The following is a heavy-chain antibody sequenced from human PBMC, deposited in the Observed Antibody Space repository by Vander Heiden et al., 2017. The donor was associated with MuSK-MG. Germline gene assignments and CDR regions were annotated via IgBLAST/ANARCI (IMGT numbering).Heavy chain of an antibody. CDR2: INPSGGST. Sequence: QVQLVQSGAEVKKPGASVKVSCKASGCTSTSYYMHWVRQAPGQGLEWMGIINPSGGSTSYAQKFQGRVTMTRDTSTSTVYMELSSLRSEDTAVYYCARDRSPAGVATSYYFDYWGQGTLVTVSS. V-gene: IGHV1-46*03. CDR3: ARDRSPAGVATSYYFDY. CDR1: GCTSTSYY. D-gene: IGHD5-12*01. J-gene: IGHJ4*02.